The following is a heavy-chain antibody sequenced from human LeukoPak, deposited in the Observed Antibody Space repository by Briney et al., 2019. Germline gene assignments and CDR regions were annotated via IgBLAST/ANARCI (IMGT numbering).Heavy chain of an antibody. CDR1: GFTFSSYS. D-gene: IGHD2-15*01. CDR3: ARVGMVAAGAFDI. CDR2: ISSSSSYI. V-gene: IGHV3-21*01. J-gene: IGHJ3*02. Sequence: GGSLRLSCAASGFTFSSYSMNWVRQAPGKGLEWVSSISSSSSYIYYADSVKGRFTISRDNAKNSPYLQMNSLRAEDTAVYYCARVGMVAAGAFDIWGQGTMVTVSS.